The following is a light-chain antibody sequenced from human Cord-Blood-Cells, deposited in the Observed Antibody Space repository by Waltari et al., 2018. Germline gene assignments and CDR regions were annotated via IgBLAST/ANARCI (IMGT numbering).Light chain of an antibody. Sequence: QSALTQPRSVSGSPGQSVTISCTGTSSDVGGYNYVSWYQQHPGKAPKLMIYDVSKRPSGVRDRFSGSKSGNPASLTISGLQAEDEADYYCCSYAGSYVFGTGTKVTVL. V-gene: IGLV2-11*01. CDR3: CSYAGSYV. CDR2: DVS. J-gene: IGLJ1*01. CDR1: SSDVGGYNY.